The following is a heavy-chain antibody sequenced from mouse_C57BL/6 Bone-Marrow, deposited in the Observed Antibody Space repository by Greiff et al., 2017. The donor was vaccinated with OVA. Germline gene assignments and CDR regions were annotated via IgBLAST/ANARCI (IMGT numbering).Heavy chain of an antibody. CDR3: TPSYGAMDY. D-gene: IGHD1-1*02. Sequence: VHLKQSGAELVRPGASVKLSCTASGFNIKDYYMHWVKQRPEQGLEWIGRIDPEDGDTEYAPKFQGKATMTADTSSNTAYLQLSSLTSEDTAVYYCTPSYGAMDYWGQGTSVTVSS. CDR2: IDPEDGDT. V-gene: IGHV14-1*01. J-gene: IGHJ4*01. CDR1: GFNIKDYY.